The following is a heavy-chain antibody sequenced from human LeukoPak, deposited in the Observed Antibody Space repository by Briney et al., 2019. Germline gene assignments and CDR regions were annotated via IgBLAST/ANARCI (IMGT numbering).Heavy chain of an antibody. D-gene: IGHD2-2*01. CDR3: ARGDIVIISAVKLYYLDS. J-gene: IGHJ4*02. CDR1: GGSISSYY. V-gene: IGHV4-59*12. Sequence: KPSETLSLTCTVSGGSISSYYWSWIRQPPGKGLEWIGYIYYSGSTNYNPSLKSRVTISIDTSRNQFSLKLTSVTAADTAVYYCARGDIVIISAVKLYYLDSWGQGTLVTVSS. CDR2: IYYSGST.